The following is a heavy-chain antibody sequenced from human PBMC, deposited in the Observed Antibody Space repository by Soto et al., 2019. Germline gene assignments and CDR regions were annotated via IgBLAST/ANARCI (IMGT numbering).Heavy chain of an antibody. CDR1: GGSISSSSYY. CDR2: IYYSGST. Sequence: KPSETLSLTCTVSGGSISSSSYYWGWIRQPPGKGLEWIGSIYYSGSTYYNPSLKSRVTISVDTSKNQFSLKLSSVTAADTAVYYCARQTDIVLMVYANYFDYWGQGXLVTVYS. CDR3: ARQTDIVLMVYANYFDY. D-gene: IGHD2-8*01. J-gene: IGHJ4*02. V-gene: IGHV4-39*01.